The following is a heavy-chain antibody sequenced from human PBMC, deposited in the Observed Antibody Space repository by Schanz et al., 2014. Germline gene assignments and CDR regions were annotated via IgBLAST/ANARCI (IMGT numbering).Heavy chain of an antibody. CDR3: ARDRRRYCSTASCLHDNWFDP. Sequence: QVQLVQSGAEVKKPGSSVKVSCKASTYTFTSFGLNWVRQAPGQGLEWMGWISAYTNNTNYAQKVQGRVTMTTDTSTGTAYMELRSLRSDDTAVYYCARDRRRYCSTASCLHDNWFDPWGQGTLVIVSS. V-gene: IGHV1-18*04. CDR1: TYTFTSFG. CDR2: ISAYTNNT. J-gene: IGHJ5*02. D-gene: IGHD2-2*01.